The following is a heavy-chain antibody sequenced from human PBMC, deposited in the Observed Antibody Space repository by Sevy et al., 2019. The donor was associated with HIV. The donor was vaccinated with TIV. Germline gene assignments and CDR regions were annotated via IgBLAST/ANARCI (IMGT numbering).Heavy chain of an antibody. J-gene: IGHJ5*02. V-gene: IGHV3-21*01. CDR2: IRSGSGYT. Sequence: GGSLRLSCVVSGFTFSDFSMNWFRQAPGRGLEWVSVIRSGSGYTYYADSVKGRFTISTDNAKNSLYLQMNSLRVEDTAVYYCVRVPQDWAWGQGTLVTVSS. D-gene: IGHD2-15*01. CDR1: GFTFSDFS. CDR3: VRVPQDWA.